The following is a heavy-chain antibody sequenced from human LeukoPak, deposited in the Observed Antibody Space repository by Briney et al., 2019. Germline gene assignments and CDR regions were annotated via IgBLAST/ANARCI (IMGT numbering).Heavy chain of an antibody. J-gene: IGHJ6*03. CDR2: INPNSGGT. Sequence: GASVKVSCKASGYTFTGYYMHWVRQAPGQGLEWMGWINPNSGGTNYAQKFQGRVTMTRDTSISTAYMELSRLRSDDTAVYYCARDRGSGSYDYYYYYMDVWGKGTTVTIS. CDR3: ARDRGSGSYDYYYYYMDV. V-gene: IGHV1-2*02. CDR1: GYTFTGYY. D-gene: IGHD3-10*01.